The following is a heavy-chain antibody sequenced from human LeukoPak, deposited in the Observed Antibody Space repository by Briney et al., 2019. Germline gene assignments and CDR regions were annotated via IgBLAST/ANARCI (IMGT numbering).Heavy chain of an antibody. D-gene: IGHD3-3*01. Sequence: PGGSLRLSCAASGFTSSGSGMHWVRQAPGKGLEWVTFIRYDGSNKYYTDSVKGRFTISRDNSKNTLYLQMDSLRAEDTAVYYCARDYDFWSGYYSPTRGYFGYWGQGTLVTVSS. CDR2: IRYDGSNK. CDR1: GFTSSGSG. J-gene: IGHJ4*02. V-gene: IGHV3-30*02. CDR3: ARDYDFWSGYYSPTRGYFGY.